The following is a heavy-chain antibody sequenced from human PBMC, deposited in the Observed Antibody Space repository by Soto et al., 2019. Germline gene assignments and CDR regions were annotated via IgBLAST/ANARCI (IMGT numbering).Heavy chain of an antibody. J-gene: IGHJ6*04. V-gene: IGHV4-34*01. CDR1: GGSFSGYY. CDR2: INHSGST. D-gene: IGHD2-2*01. CDR3: ARGPKTDGGWVIVVVPAGMDV. Sequence: QVQLQQWGAGLLKPSETRSLTCAVYGGSFSGYYWSWIRQPPGKGLEWIGEINHSGSTNYNPSLKSRVTTSVDTSKNQFSLKLSSVTSADTAVSYCARGPKTDGGWVIVVVPAGMDVWGNGTTVTVSS.